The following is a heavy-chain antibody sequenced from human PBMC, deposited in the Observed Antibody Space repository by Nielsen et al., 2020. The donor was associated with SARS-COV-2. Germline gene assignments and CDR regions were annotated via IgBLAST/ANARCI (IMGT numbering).Heavy chain of an antibody. CDR2: IVAGSGNT. CDR3: ARPHPPHQWLVYDAFDI. J-gene: IGHJ3*02. Sequence: SVKVSCKASGFTFSNSAVQWVRQARGEGLEWIGWIVAGSGNTNYAQKFQERVTISRDMSTTTAYMELSSLKAEDTAVYYCARPHPPHQWLVYDAFDIWGQGTMVTVSS. D-gene: IGHD6-19*01. CDR1: GFTFSNSA. V-gene: IGHV1-58*01.